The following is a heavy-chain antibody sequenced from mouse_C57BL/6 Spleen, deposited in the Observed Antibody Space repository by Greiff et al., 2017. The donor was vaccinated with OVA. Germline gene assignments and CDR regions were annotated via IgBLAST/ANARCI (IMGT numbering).Heavy chain of an antibody. CDR3: TRWGTLTGNWYFDV. CDR2: IYPGNSDT. Sequence: EVQLQQSGTVLARPGASVKMSCKPSGYTFTSYWMHWVKQRPGQGLEWIGAIYPGNSDTSYNQKFKGKAKLTAVTSASTAYMELSSLTNEDSAVYYCTRWGTLTGNWYFDVWGTGTTVTVSS. V-gene: IGHV1-5*01. J-gene: IGHJ1*03. CDR1: GYTFTSYW. D-gene: IGHD4-1*01.